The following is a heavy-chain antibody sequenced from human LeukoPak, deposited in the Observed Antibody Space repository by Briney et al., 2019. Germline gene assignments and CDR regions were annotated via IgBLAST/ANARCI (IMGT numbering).Heavy chain of an antibody. CDR2: IWYDGRKK. Sequence: GRSLRLSCAASGFTFSTYGMHWVRQAPGKGLEWVAVIWYDGRKKYYAASVKGGFTISRDNSRNTLYLQMNSLRAEDTAVYYCARGNRRATAHFDYWGQGTLVTVSS. J-gene: IGHJ4*02. D-gene: IGHD1-1*01. V-gene: IGHV3-33*01. CDR1: GFTFSTYG. CDR3: ARGNRRATAHFDY.